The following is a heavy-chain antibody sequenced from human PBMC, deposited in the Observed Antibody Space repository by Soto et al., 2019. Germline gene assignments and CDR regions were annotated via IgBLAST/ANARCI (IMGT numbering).Heavy chain of an antibody. Sequence: DVKLVESGGGLVQPGGSLRLSCAVSGFTLSVYYIDWVRQAPGKGLEWLARSRDKANSFSTDYAASVKGRLSISRDDSESSVFLQMNSLRTEDTALYYCARTKSYGAYDVWGQGTVVIVSS. V-gene: IGHV3-72*01. J-gene: IGHJ3*01. CDR2: SRDKANSFST. CDR1: GFTLSVYY. CDR3: ARTKSYGAYDV. D-gene: IGHD3-10*01.